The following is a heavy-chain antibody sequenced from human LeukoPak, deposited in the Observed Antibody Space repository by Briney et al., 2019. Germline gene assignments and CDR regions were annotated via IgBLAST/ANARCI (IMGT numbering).Heavy chain of an antibody. CDR1: GFTFSSYS. V-gene: IGHV3-66*01. CDR3: ARDRGSVGYSYGPEGQGYFDY. Sequence: GGSLRLSCAATGFTFSSYSTNWVRQAPGKGLEWVSVIYSGGSTYYADSVKGRFTISRDNSKNTLYLQMNSLRAEDTAVYYCARDRGSVGYSYGPEGQGYFDYXXXGTLVTVSS. CDR2: IYSGGST. J-gene: IGHJ4*02. D-gene: IGHD5-18*01.